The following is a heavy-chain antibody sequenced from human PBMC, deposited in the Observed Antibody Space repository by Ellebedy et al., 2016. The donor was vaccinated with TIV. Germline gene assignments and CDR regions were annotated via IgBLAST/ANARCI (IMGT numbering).Heavy chain of an antibody. CDR1: GYTFTGYY. Sequence: ASVKVSCXASGYTFTGYYMHWVRQAPRQGLEWMGWINAKSGGRNYAQKFQGRVTMTRDTSINTAYMELSRLKSDDTALYYCARAMTIFGVIIHFFDYWGQGTPVTVSS. CDR2: INAKSGGR. J-gene: IGHJ4*02. D-gene: IGHD3-3*01. CDR3: ARAMTIFGVIIHFFDY. V-gene: IGHV1-2*02.